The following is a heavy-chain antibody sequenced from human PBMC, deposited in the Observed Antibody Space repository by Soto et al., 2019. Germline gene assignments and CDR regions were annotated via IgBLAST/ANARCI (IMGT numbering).Heavy chain of an antibody. CDR3: ATTGWRISEY. CDR2: ISGRSSYI. J-gene: IGHJ4*02. CDR1: GITFNNYT. V-gene: IGHV3-21*02. Sequence: EVRLVESGGGLVKPGGSLRLSCVASGITFNNYTMNWVRQAPGKGLEWVASISGRSSYIYYADSLRGRFTISRDNTKKSLYLKRNNLRAEDTAFYYCATTGWRISEYCGQGTLVTVSS.